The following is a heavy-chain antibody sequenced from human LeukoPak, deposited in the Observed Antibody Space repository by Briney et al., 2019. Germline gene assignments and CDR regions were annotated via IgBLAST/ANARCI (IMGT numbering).Heavy chain of an antibody. J-gene: IGHJ4*02. Sequence: SETLSLTCAVYGGSFSGYYWSWIRQPPGKGLEWIGEINHSGSTNYNPSLKSRVTISVDTSKNQFSLKLSSVTAADTAVYYCARSFVVVVAATPVFDYWGQGTLVTVSS. CDR1: GGSFSGYY. CDR2: INHSGST. V-gene: IGHV4-34*01. CDR3: ARSFVVVVAATPVFDY. D-gene: IGHD2-15*01.